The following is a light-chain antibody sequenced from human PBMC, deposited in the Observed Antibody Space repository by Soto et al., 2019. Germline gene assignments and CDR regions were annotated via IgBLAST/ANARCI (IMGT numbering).Light chain of an antibody. CDR3: QQTYMVPYT. CDR1: QSISSY. J-gene: IGKJ2*01. Sequence: DIQMTQSPSTLSASVGDRVTSTCRASQSISSYLNWYQQKPGGAPKLLIHGVSKLENGTPSRFSGSGLATDFTLTINTLQPEDFAVYFCQQTYMVPYTFGQGTKVDIK. CDR2: GVS. V-gene: IGKV1-39*01.